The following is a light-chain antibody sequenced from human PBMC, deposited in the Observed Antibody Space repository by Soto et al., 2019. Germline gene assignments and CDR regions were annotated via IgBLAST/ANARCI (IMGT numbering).Light chain of an antibody. Sequence: DIQMTQSPSSLSASVGDRVTITCRASQNIGTYLNWYQQKPGKAPTVLIYTASTLQSGVPSRFSGSGYGTDFTLTINSLQPEDSATYYCHQSYSSLVYTFGPGTKVDIK. V-gene: IGKV1-39*01. CDR2: TAS. CDR1: QNIGTY. CDR3: HQSYSSLVYT. J-gene: IGKJ2*01.